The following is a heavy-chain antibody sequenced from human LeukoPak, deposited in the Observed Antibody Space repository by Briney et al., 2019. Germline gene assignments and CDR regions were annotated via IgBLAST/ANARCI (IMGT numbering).Heavy chain of an antibody. CDR1: GYSFTSYW. V-gene: IGHV5-51*01. J-gene: IGHJ4*02. Sequence: GESLKISCKGSGYSFTSYWIGWVRQMPGKGLEWMGIIYPGDFDTRYSPSFQGQVTISADKSISTAYLQWSSLKASDTAMYYCARHGAPWYDFWSGYQTRNYYFDYWGQGTLVTVSS. CDR3: ARHGAPWYDFWSGYQTRNYYFDY. CDR2: IYPGDFDT. D-gene: IGHD3-3*01.